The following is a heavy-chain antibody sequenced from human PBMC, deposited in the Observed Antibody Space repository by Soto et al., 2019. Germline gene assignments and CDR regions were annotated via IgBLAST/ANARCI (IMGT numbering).Heavy chain of an antibody. CDR2: VLLNSGGT. D-gene: IGHD2-2*02. J-gene: IGHJ6*02. Sequence: GASVKVSCKASGYTFTSYVISWVRQAPGQWSKWVXAVLLNSGGTNYPQKFQGRVTVTRDTPTSTAYMELSRLTSDDTAVYYCARSLTEGYCTITGCYTRPLYGMDVWGQGTTVTVSS. CDR3: ARSLTEGYCTITGCYTRPLYGMDV. V-gene: IGHV1-2*02. CDR1: GYTFTSYV.